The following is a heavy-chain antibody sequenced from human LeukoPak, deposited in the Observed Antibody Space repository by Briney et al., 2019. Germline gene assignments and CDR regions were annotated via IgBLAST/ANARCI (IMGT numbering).Heavy chain of an antibody. CDR3: ARSRYSGRLGAPYYFAY. V-gene: IGHV4-38-2*02. CDR2: IYHSGST. Sequence: SETLSLTCTVSGYSISSGYYWGWIRHPPGKGLEWIGSIYHSGSTYYNPSLKSRVTISVDTSKNQFSLKLSSVTAADTAVYYCARSRYSGRLGAPYYFAYWGQGTLVTVSS. J-gene: IGHJ4*02. D-gene: IGHD1-26*01. CDR1: GYSISSGYY.